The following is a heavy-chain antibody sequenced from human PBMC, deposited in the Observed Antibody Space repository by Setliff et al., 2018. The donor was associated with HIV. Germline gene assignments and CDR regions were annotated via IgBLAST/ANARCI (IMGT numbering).Heavy chain of an antibody. CDR2: IYTSGST. D-gene: IGHD3-22*01. J-gene: IGHJ6*03. Sequence: SETLSLTCTVSGGSISSSSHYWGWIRQSPGKGLEWIGRIYTSGSTNYNPSLKSRVTISVDTSKNQFSLKLRSVTAADTAVYYCARETYYYDNPQYYYYYMDVRGKGTTVTVSS. CDR3: ARETYYYDNPQYYYYYMDV. CDR1: GGSISSSSHY. V-gene: IGHV4-61*02.